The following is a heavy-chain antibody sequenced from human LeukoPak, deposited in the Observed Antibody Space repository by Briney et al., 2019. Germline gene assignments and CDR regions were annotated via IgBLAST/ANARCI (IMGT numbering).Heavy chain of an antibody. CDR1: GGTFSRYA. Sequence: SVKVSCKASGGTFSRYAISWVRQAPGQGLEWMGGIIPMFGIANHAQKFQGRVTITADESTSTAYMELSSLRSEDTAVYYCARDRPYTGGWRGFDYWGQGTLVTVSS. CDR2: IIPMFGIA. CDR3: ARDRPYTGGWRGFDY. J-gene: IGHJ4*02. D-gene: IGHD6-19*01. V-gene: IGHV1-69*13.